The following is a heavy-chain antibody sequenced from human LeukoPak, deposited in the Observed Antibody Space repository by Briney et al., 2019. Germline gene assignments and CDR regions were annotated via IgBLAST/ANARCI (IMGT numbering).Heavy chain of an antibody. J-gene: IGHJ4*02. CDR1: GGTFSSYA. CDR2: IIPILGIA. CDR3: ARDRSSSWSHTARYHFDY. Sequence: SVKVSCKASGGTFSSYAISWVRQAPGQGLEWMGRIIPILGIANYAQKFQGRVTITADKSTSTAYMELSSLRSEDTAVYCCARDRSSSWSHTARYHFDYWGQGTLVTVSS. V-gene: IGHV1-69*04. D-gene: IGHD6-13*01.